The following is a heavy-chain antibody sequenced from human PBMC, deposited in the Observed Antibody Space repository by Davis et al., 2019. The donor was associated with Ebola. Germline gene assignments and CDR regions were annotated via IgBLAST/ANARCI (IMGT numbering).Heavy chain of an antibody. CDR2: LSSSSSYI. J-gene: IGHJ4*02. CDR1: GFTFSDYY. D-gene: IGHD3-22*01. CDR3: ARDLYYYDSSGYYRYYFDY. V-gene: IGHV3-11*06. Sequence: GESLKISCAASGFTFSDYYMSWIRQAPGKGLEWVSSLSSSSSYIYYADSVKGRFTISRDNAKNSLYLQMNSLRAEDTAVYYCARDLYYYDSSGYYRYYFDYWGQGTLVTVSS.